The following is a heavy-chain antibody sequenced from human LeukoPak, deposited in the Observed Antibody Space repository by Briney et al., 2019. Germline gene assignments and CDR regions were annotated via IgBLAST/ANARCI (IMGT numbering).Heavy chain of an antibody. Sequence: GGSLRLSCAASGFTVSNNYMSWVRQAPGKGLEWVSVIYSGGSTYYADSVKGRFTISRDNSKNTLYLQMNSLRAEDTAVYYCASERRCTVTTVCDYWGQGTLVTVSS. CDR3: ASERRCTVTTVCDY. CDR1: GFTVSNNY. CDR2: IYSGGST. J-gene: IGHJ4*02. D-gene: IGHD4-17*01. V-gene: IGHV3-66*01.